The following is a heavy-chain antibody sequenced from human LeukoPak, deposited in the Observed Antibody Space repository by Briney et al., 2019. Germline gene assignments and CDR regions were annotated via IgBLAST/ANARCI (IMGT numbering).Heavy chain of an antibody. CDR3: ARVGGSSGASDI. J-gene: IGHJ3*02. CDR2: IIPMSGTA. CDR1: GGAFMNYV. D-gene: IGHD5-12*01. Sequence: SVNVSCMVSGGAFMNYVITGVRQAPEQGVEWMGRIIPMSGTANYPQKFQGRVTIMADKSTNTVYMELRRLRSEDTGVYFCARVGGSSGASDIWGQGTLVIVSS. V-gene: IGHV1-69*06.